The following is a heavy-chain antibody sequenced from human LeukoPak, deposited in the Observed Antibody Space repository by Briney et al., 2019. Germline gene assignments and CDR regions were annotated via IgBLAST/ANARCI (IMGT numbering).Heavy chain of an antibody. CDR2: INPNSGGT. Sequence: ASVKVSCKASGYTFTGYYMHWVRQAPGQVLEWMGWINPNSGGTIYAQKFQGRVTMTRDTSISTAYMELSSLRSEDTAVYYCATPKRIAAAPFDYWGQGTLVTVSS. J-gene: IGHJ4*02. CDR1: GYTFTGYY. CDR3: ATPKRIAAAPFDY. D-gene: IGHD6-13*01. V-gene: IGHV1-2*02.